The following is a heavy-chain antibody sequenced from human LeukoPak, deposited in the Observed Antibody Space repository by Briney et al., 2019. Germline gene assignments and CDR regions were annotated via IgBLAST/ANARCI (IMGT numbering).Heavy chain of an antibody. D-gene: IGHD3-22*01. CDR1: GGSFSGYS. CDR2: INDSGST. Sequence: SETLSLTCAASGGSFSGYSWSWIRQPPGKGLEWIGEINDSGSTNYNPSLKSRVTISVDTSKNQCSLKLSSVTAADTAVYYCARGLGDYYDSSGDDYWGQGTLVTVSS. CDR3: ARGLGDYYDSSGDDY. J-gene: IGHJ4*02. V-gene: IGHV4-34*01.